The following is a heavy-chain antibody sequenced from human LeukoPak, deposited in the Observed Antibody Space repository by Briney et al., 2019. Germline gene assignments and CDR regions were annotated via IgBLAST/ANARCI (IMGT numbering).Heavy chain of an antibody. CDR3: ARDPGSLPI. D-gene: IGHD3-16*02. CDR2: ISYGGTT. CDR1: GGSISSGTYH. V-gene: IGHV4-31*03. Sequence: SETLSLTCTVSGGSISSGTYHWSWIRQYPEKGLEWIGHISYGGTTYYNPSLKSRVTISVDTSKNQFSLKLSSVTAADTAVYYCARDPGSLPIWGQGTLVTVSS. J-gene: IGHJ4*02.